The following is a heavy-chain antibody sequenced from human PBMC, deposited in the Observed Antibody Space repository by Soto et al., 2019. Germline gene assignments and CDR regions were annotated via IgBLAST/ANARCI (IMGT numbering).Heavy chain of an antibody. CDR1: GGTFSSYA. CDR2: IIPIFGTA. Sequence: QVQLVQSGAEVKKPGSSVKVSCKASGGTFSSYAISWVRQAPGQGLEWMGGIIPIFGTANYAQKFQGRVTITADKSTSTAYMELSSLRSEDTAVYYCARDYQYYYDSSGYSGWFDPWGQGTLVTVSS. J-gene: IGHJ5*02. D-gene: IGHD3-22*01. V-gene: IGHV1-69*06. CDR3: ARDYQYYYDSSGYSGWFDP.